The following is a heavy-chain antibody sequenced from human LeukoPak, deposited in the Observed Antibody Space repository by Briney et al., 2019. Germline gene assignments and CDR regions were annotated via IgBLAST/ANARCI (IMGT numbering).Heavy chain of an antibody. CDR2: ISSGSTYT. D-gene: IGHD6-13*01. V-gene: IGHV3-11*03. Sequence: GGSLRLSCAASGFTFSDYYMSWVRQAPAKGLEWVSYISSGSTYTNYADSVKGRFTISRDNAKNSLYLQMNSLRAEDTAVYYCARRQQSANYYYGLDVWGQGTTVTVSS. CDR1: GFTFSDYY. J-gene: IGHJ6*02. CDR3: ARRQQSANYYYGLDV.